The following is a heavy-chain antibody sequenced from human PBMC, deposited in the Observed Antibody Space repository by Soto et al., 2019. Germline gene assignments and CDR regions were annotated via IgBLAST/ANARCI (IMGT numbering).Heavy chain of an antibody. CDR2: SYSSGRT. CDR3: ARMGLHLGELSRNWFDP. J-gene: IGHJ5*02. D-gene: IGHD3-16*02. CDR1: GGSINSDEFY. Sequence: QVQLQESGPGLVKPSQTLSLTCSLSGGSINSDEFYWTWIRQSPGKGLEWIGYSYSSGRTHYNPSLKSLITISLDTSNNLLSLRLSSVTAADTAVYYCARMGLHLGELSRNWFDPWGRGTLVTVSS. V-gene: IGHV4-31*01.